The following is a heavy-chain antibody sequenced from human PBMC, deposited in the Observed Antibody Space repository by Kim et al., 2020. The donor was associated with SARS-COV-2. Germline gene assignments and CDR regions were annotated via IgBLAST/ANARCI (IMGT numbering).Heavy chain of an antibody. CDR3: ARGGATGTTPYYYGMDV. J-gene: IGHJ6*02. CDR1: GFTFSTYT. Sequence: GGSLRLSCAASGFTFSTYTMHWVRQAPGKGLEWVAVISYDGSTIYYADSVKGRFTISRDNSKNTLYLQMNSLQMNSLRAEDTAVYYCARGGATGTTPYYYGMDVWGQGTTVTVSS. V-gene: IGHV3-30-3*01. CDR2: ISYDGSTI. D-gene: IGHD1-1*01.